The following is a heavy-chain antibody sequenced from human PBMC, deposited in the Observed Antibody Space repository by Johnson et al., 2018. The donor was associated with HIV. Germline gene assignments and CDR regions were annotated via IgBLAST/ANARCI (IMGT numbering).Heavy chain of an antibody. J-gene: IGHJ3*01. V-gene: IGHV3-11*04. CDR2: ISSSGSTI. CDR3: AKSPGKDNGGNSGGIDF. CDR1: GFTFSDYY. D-gene: IGHD4-23*01. Sequence: QVQLVESGGGLVKPGGSLRLSCAASGFTFSDYYMSWIRQAPGKGLEWVSYISSSGSTIYYADSVKGRVTISRANSKNTLYPQMNSLRAEDTATYYCAKSPGKDNGGNSGGIDFWGQGTRVTVSS.